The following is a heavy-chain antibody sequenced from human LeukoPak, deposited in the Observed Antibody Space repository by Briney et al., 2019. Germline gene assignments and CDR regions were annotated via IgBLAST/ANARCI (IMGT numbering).Heavy chain of an antibody. CDR2: ISWNSGSI. CDR1: GFTFDDYA. Sequence: QSGGSLRLSCAASGFTFDDYAMHWVRHAPGKGLEWVSGISWNSGSIGYADSVKGRFTISRDNAKNSLYLQMNSLRAEDTALYYCAKGNGDYLYYYAMDAWGQGTTVTVSS. CDR3: AKGNGDYLYYYAMDA. V-gene: IGHV3-9*01. D-gene: IGHD4-17*01. J-gene: IGHJ6*02.